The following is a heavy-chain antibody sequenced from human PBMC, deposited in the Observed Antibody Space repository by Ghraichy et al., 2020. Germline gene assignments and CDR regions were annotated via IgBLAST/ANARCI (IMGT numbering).Heavy chain of an antibody. J-gene: IGHJ1*01. CDR3: AKPTLDCSGGSCYSLHFQH. CDR2: ISGSGGST. V-gene: IGHV3-23*01. D-gene: IGHD2-15*01. CDR1: GFTFSSYA. Sequence: ETLSLTCAASGFTFSSYAMSWVRQAPGKGLEWLSAISGSGGSTYYADSVKGRFTISRDNSKNTLYLQMNSLRAEDTAVYYCAKPTLDCSGGSCYSLHFQHWGQGTLVTVSS.